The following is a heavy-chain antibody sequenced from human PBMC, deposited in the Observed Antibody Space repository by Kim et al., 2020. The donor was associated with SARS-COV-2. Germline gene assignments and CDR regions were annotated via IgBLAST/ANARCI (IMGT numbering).Heavy chain of an antibody. CDR3: ARDDTYSSSCDY. J-gene: IGHJ4*02. V-gene: IGHV3-33*01. D-gene: IGHD6-6*01. Sequence: YYADSVKGRFTISRDNSKNTLYLQMNSLRAEDTAVYYCARDDTYSSSCDYWGQGTLVTVSS.